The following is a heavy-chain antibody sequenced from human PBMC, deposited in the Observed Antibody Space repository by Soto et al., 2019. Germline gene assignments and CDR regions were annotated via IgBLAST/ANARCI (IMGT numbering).Heavy chain of an antibody. Sequence: EVQLVESGGGLVQPGGSLRLSCAASGFTFNNFWLHWVRQGPGKGLEWVSRINTAGSETSYADSVKGRFAISRDNAKSTLFLQMDSPRAEDTAVYYCARRGKIAGLAYWGQGTLVTVSS. CDR2: INTAGSET. CDR3: ARRGKIAGLAY. J-gene: IGHJ4*02. CDR1: GFTFNNFW. D-gene: IGHD3-10*01. V-gene: IGHV3-74*01.